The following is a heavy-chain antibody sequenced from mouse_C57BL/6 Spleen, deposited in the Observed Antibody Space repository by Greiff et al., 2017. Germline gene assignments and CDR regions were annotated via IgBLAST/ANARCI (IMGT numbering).Heavy chain of an antibody. CDR3: ARSGSNYEYYAMDY. J-gene: IGHJ4*01. V-gene: IGHV1-52*01. Sequence: QVQLQQSGAELVRPGSSVKLSCKASGYTFTSYWMHWVKQRPIQGLEWIGNIDPSDSETHYNQKFKDKATLTVDKSSSTAYMQLSSLTSEDSAVYYCARSGSNYEYYAMDYWGQGTSVTVSS. CDR1: GYTFTSYW. CDR2: IDPSDSET. D-gene: IGHD2-5*01.